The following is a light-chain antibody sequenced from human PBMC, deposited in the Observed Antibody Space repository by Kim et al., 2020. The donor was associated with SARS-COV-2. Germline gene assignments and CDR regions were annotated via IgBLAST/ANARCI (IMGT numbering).Light chain of an antibody. CDR3: QSWDSITVVV. J-gene: IGLJ2*01. V-gene: IGLV3-1*01. CDR2: QDT. Sequence: SYELTQPPSVSVSPGQTASITCSGDKLGDKYACWYQQKPGQSPVLVLYQDTKRPSGIPERFSGSNSGNTATLTISGTQAMDEADYYCQSWDSITVVVFGGGTQLTVL. CDR1: KLGDKY.